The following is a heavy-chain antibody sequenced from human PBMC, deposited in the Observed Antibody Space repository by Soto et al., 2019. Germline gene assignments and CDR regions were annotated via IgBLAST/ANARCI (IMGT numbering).Heavy chain of an antibody. CDR2: IHSGESDT. J-gene: IGHJ6*02. Sequence: PGESLKISCKSYGYSFTTYWIAWVRQMPGKGLEWMGSIHSGESDTRYSPSFQGQVTISADRSITTAYLQWSSLKASDTAMYYCARHEATYYNFYGMDVWGQGTTVTVSS. CDR1: GYSFTTYW. V-gene: IGHV5-51*01. CDR3: ARHEATYYNFYGMDV.